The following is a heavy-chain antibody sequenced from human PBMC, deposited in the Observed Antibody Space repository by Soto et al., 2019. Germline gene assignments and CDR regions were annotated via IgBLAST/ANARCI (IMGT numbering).Heavy chain of an antibody. V-gene: IGHV4-39*02. CDR3: AREEARVWWLRETGEFNWFDP. J-gene: IGHJ5*02. Sequence: SETLSLTCTVSGGSISSSSYYWGWIRQPPGKGLEWIGSIYYSGSTYYNPSLKSRVTISVDTSKNQFSLKLSSVTAADTAVYYCAREEARVWWLRETGEFNWFDPWGQGTLVTVSS. D-gene: IGHD5-12*01. CDR2: IYYSGST. CDR1: GGSISSSSYY.